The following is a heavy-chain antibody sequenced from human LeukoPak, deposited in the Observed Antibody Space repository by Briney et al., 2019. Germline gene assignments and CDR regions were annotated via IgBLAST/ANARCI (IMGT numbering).Heavy chain of an antibody. D-gene: IGHD6-13*01. Sequence: AETLSLTCTVSGGSLSSYYWSWIRQPPGKGLEGIGYICYSGSTSYNPSLMSRGTISVDTSKNQFSLKLSSVTAADTAVYYCARAAAAAVNWFDPWGQGTLVTVSS. V-gene: IGHV4-59*01. CDR3: ARAAAAAVNWFDP. J-gene: IGHJ5*02. CDR2: ICYSGST. CDR1: GGSLSSYY.